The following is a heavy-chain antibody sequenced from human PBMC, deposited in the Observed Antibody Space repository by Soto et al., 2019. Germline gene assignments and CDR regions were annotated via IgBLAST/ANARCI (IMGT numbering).Heavy chain of an antibody. V-gene: IGHV3-23*01. J-gene: IGHJ4*02. CDR3: ARAASVGIVATMSTAGGDY. D-gene: IGHD5-12*01. Sequence: GGSLRLSCAASGFIFTTYGMTWVRQAPGKGLEWVSAITGGGGTTYYADSVRGRFTISRDNSKNTLYLQMNSLRAEDTAVYYCARAASVGIVATMSTAGGDYWGQGTLVTVSS. CDR2: ITGGGGTT. CDR1: GFIFTTYG.